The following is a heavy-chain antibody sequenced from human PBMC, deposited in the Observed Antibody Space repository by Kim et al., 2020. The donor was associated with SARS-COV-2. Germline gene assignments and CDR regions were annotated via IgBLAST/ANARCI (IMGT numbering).Heavy chain of an antibody. V-gene: IGHV3-74*01. Sequence: GGSLRLSCAASGFTFSSYWMHWVRQAPGKGLVWVSRINSDGSSTSYADSVKGRFTISRDNAKNTLYLQMNSLRAEDTAVYYCARGAHSSSWQENFDYWGQGTLVTVSS. J-gene: IGHJ4*02. CDR1: GFTFSSYW. CDR2: INSDGSST. CDR3: ARGAHSSSWQENFDY. D-gene: IGHD6-13*01.